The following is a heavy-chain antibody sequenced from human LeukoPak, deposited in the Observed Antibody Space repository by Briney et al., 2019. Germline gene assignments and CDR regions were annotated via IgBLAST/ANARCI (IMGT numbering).Heavy chain of an antibody. Sequence: ASVKVSCKASGYTFTSYYMHWVRQAPAKGLEWMGIINPSGGSTSYAQKFQGRDTMTRDMSTSTVYIELSSLRSEDTAVYYCADLTVNDYWGQGTLVTVSS. CDR1: GYTFTSYY. J-gene: IGHJ4*02. CDR2: INPSGGST. V-gene: IGHV1-46*01. D-gene: IGHD4-17*01. CDR3: ADLTVNDY.